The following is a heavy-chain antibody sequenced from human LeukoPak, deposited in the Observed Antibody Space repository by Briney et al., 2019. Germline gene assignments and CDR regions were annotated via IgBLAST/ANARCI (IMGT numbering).Heavy chain of an antibody. Sequence: GGSLRLSCVASGFTFSSYEMNWVRQAPGKGQEWVSYISSSGSTIYYADSVKGRFTISRDNAKNSLYLQMNSLRAEDTAVYYCASMGIAVAGGNFDYWGQGTLVTVSS. CDR2: ISSSGSTI. V-gene: IGHV3-48*03. D-gene: IGHD6-19*01. CDR3: ASMGIAVAGGNFDY. J-gene: IGHJ4*02. CDR1: GFTFSSYE.